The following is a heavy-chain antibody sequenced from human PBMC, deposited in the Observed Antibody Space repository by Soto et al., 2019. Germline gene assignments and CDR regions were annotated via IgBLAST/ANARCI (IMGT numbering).Heavy chain of an antibody. CDR1: GYTFSNYY. V-gene: IGHV1-2*02. D-gene: IGHD5-12*01. Sequence: QVQLVQSGAEVKKPGASVKVSCKASGYTFSNYYIQWMRQAPGQGLEWMGWIYSNSGGTNYAQKFHGRVTMTRDTYINTAYMEMSGLTSADTAVYYCARGIVATAIDYWGQGALVTVSS. CDR3: ARGIVATAIDY. J-gene: IGHJ4*02. CDR2: IYSNSGGT.